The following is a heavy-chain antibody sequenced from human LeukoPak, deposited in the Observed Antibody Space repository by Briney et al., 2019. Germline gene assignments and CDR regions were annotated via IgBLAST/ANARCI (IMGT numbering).Heavy chain of an antibody. CDR1: GYTLTELS. Sequence: VASVTVSCKVSGYTLTELSMHWVRQAPGKGVEWMGGFYPEDGETIYAQKFQGRVTMTEDTSTDTAYMELSSLRSEDTAVYYCATGYNWNYGGDAFDIWGQGTMVTVSS. CDR2: FYPEDGET. CDR3: ATGYNWNYGGDAFDI. J-gene: IGHJ3*02. V-gene: IGHV1-24*01. D-gene: IGHD1-7*01.